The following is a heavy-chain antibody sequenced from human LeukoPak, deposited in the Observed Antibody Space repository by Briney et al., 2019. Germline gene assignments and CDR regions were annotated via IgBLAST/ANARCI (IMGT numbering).Heavy chain of an antibody. CDR3: ARDSGTTGEVKFDP. J-gene: IGHJ5*02. CDR2: IYTSGTI. Sequence: PSETLSLTCTVSGGSISSYYGSWIRQPAGTALEWIGRIYTSGTITYNPSLKSRVTMSVDTSKNQFSLKLSSVTAADTAVYYCARDSGTTGEVKFDPWGQGPLVTVSS. CDR1: GGSISSYY. D-gene: IGHD3-10*01. V-gene: IGHV4-4*07.